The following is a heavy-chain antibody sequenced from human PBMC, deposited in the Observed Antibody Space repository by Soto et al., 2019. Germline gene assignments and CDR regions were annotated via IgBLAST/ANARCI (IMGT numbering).Heavy chain of an antibody. CDR2: ISYDGSNQ. D-gene: IGHD3-22*01. J-gene: IGHJ4*02. Sequence: CLRLSCGACGFTVRNDAMHGVRQVRQAPGKGLEWVAVISYDGSNQFYADSVEGRFTISRDDSKNTLYLQMNSLRADDTAVYYCARDDYSSTGRNSGFDYCGQGPLVTVSS. CDR1: GFTVRNDA. V-gene: IGHV3-30-3*01. CDR3: ARDDYSSTGRNSGFDY.